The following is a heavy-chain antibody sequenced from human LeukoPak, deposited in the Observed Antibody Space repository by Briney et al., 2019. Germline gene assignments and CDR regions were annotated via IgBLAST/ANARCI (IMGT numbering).Heavy chain of an antibody. J-gene: IGHJ4*02. CDR3: ASSHDSSGND. CDR1: GFNFGTYW. Sequence: GSLRLSCAASGFNFGTYWMSWVRQAPGKGLEWLANIRQDGSVKFYVDSVKGRFTISRDNAKSSLYLQMNSLRVEDTAVYYCASSHDSSGNDWGQGTLVTVSS. V-gene: IGHV3-7*01. CDR2: IRQDGSVK. D-gene: IGHD3-22*01.